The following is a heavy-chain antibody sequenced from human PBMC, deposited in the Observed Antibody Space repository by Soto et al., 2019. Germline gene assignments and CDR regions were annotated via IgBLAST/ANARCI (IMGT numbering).Heavy chain of an antibody. CDR2: ISGSGGST. V-gene: IGHV3-23*01. J-gene: IGHJ4*02. CDR3: AKVGDGYNNRVYFHY. D-gene: IGHD5-12*01. Sequence: EVQLLESGGGLVQPGGSLRLSCAASGFTFSSYAMSWVRQAPGKGLEWVSAISGSGGSTYYPDSVKGRFTISRDNSKNTLYQQMKSPRAENTAVYYCAKVGDGYNNRVYFHYWGQGTLVTVSS. CDR1: GFTFSSYA.